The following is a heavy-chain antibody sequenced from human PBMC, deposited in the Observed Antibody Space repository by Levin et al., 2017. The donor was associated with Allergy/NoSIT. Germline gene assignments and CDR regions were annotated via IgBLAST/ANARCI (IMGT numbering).Heavy chain of an antibody. D-gene: IGHD6-13*01. J-gene: IGHJ4*02. CDR2: TYYRSKWYD. Sequence: SQTLSLTCAISGDRVSSNSAACNWIRQSPSRGLEWLGRTYYRSKWYDEYAVSVKSRTTINPDTSKNQFSLQLNSVTPEDTAVYYCARGVWGIAAGGFDYWGQGTLVTVSS. CDR3: ARGVWGIAAGGFDY. CDR1: GDRVSSNSAA. V-gene: IGHV6-1*01.